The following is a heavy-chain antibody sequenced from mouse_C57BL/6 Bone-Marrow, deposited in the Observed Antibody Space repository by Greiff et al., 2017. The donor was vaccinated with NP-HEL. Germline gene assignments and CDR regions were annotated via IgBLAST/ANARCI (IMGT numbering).Heavy chain of an antibody. CDR3: TRSGYENNAMDY. J-gene: IGHJ4*01. CDR1: GYTFTSYW. CDR2: IYPGSGST. Sequence: QVQLKQSGAELVKPGASVKMSCTASGYTFTSYWITWVKQRPGQGLEWIGDIYPGSGSTNYTEKFQSKATLTVDTSSSTAYMQLSSLTSEDSAVYDGTRSGYENNAMDYWGQGTADTVSS. D-gene: IGHD1-3*01. V-gene: IGHV1-55*01.